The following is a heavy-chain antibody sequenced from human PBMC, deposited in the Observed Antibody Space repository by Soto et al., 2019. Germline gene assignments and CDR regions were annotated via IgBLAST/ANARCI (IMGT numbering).Heavy chain of an antibody. CDR1: GGTFSSYA. Sequence: ASVKVSCKASGGTFSSYAISWVRQAPGQGLEWMGWIIPNFGNTNYAQKFQGRVTMTTDTSTSTAYMELRSLRSDDTAVYYCARDKYGDYYYYYMDVWGKGTTVTVSS. D-gene: IGHD4-17*01. CDR2: IIPNFGNT. V-gene: IGHV1-18*01. J-gene: IGHJ6*03. CDR3: ARDKYGDYYYYYMDV.